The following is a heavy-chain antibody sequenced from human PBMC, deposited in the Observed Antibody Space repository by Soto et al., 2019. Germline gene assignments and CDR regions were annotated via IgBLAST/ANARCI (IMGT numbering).Heavy chain of an antibody. J-gene: IGHJ4*02. D-gene: IGHD3-16*02. CDR2: INHSGST. V-gene: IGHV4-34*01. CDR1: GGSFSGYY. CDR3: ARVRITFVGVIVSFDY. Sequence: QVQLQQWGAGLLKPSETLSLTCAVYGGSFSGYYWSWIRQPPGKGLEWIGEINHSGSTNYNPSLKSRVTISVDTSKNQSSLKLSSVTAADTAVYYCARVRITFVGVIVSFDYWGQGTLVTVSS.